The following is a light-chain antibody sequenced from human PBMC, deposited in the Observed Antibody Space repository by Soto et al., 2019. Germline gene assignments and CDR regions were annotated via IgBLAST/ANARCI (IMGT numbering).Light chain of an antibody. CDR1: SSDVGGYNF. J-gene: IGLJ1*01. V-gene: IGLV2-14*01. CDR3: CSYIGHYIYV. CDR2: QVS. Sequence: QSVLTQPASVSGSPGQSITISCTGTSSDVGGYNFVSWYQQHPGKAPKFIIYQVSHRPSGVSSRFSGSKSGNTASLTISGLRAEDEADYYCCSYIGHYIYVFGTGTKVTVL.